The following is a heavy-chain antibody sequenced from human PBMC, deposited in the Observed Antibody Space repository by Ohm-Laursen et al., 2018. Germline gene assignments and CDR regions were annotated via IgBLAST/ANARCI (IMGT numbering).Heavy chain of an antibody. CDR1: GYSISSGYY. V-gene: IGHV4-38-2*02. D-gene: IGHD2-2*01. CDR2: IYHSGST. J-gene: IGHJ6*02. CDR3: ARDLIAYCPTTSCDNFGMDV. Sequence: SQTLSLTCTVSGYSISSGYYWGWIRQPPGKGLEWIGSIYHSGSTNYNPSLKSRLTISVDTSKNQFSLKLTSVTAADTAVYYCARDLIAYCPTTSCDNFGMDVWGQGTTVTVSS.